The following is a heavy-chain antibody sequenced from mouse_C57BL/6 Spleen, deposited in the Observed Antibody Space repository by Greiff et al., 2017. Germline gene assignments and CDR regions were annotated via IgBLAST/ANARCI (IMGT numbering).Heavy chain of an antibody. V-gene: IGHV1-50*01. D-gene: IGHD2-3*01. CDR2: IDPSDSYT. CDR1: GYTFTSYW. Sequence: QVQLQQPGAELVKPGASVKLSCKASGYTFTSYWMQWVKQRPGQGLEWIGEIDPSDSYTNYNQKFKGKATLTVDTSSSTAYMQLSSLTSEDSAVYYCARCDGYCVRYYAMDYWGQGTSVTVSS. J-gene: IGHJ4*01. CDR3: ARCDGYCVRYYAMDY.